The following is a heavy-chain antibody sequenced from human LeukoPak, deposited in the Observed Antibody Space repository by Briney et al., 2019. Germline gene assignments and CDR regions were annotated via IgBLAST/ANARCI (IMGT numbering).Heavy chain of an antibody. CDR1: GYSFTSYW. CDR2: FYPGDSDT. J-gene: IGHJ4*02. Sequence: GESLKISCKGSGYSFTSYWIGWVRQMPGKGLEWMGIFYPGDSDTRYSPSFQGQVTISADKSISTAYLQWSSLKASDTAMYACATQPYYDSSGYYSLPLDFWGQGTLVTVSS. V-gene: IGHV5-51*01. D-gene: IGHD3-22*01. CDR3: ATQPYYDSSGYYSLPLDF.